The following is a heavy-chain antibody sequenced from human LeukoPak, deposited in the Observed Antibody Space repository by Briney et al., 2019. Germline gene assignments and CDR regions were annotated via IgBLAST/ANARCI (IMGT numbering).Heavy chain of an antibody. J-gene: IGHJ6*02. D-gene: IGHD3-3*01. CDR3: ARDVPHYDFWSADSLRRVYGMDV. Sequence: SETLSLTCTVSGGSISSYYWSWIRQPAGKGLEWIGRIYTSGSTNYSPSLKSRVTMSVDTSKNQFSLKLSSVTAADTAVYYCARDVPHYDFWSADSLRRVYGMDVWGQGTTVTVSS. CDR2: IYTSGST. CDR1: GGSISSYY. V-gene: IGHV4-4*07.